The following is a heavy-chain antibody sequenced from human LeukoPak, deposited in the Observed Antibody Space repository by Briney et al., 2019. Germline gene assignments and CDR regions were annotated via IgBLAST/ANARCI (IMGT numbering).Heavy chain of an antibody. Sequence: AAETLSLTCAVHGYSLTNHFWIWIRQPPGKGLEWIGEINHSGSTNYNPSLKSRVTISADTSKNQFSLKLSSVTAADTAVYYCARGLTVLLLFGPQGGYYFDYWGQGTLVTVSS. CDR1: GYSLTNHF. D-gene: IGHD3-10*01. V-gene: IGHV4-34*01. CDR3: ARGLTVLLLFGPQGGYYFDY. J-gene: IGHJ4*02. CDR2: INHSGST.